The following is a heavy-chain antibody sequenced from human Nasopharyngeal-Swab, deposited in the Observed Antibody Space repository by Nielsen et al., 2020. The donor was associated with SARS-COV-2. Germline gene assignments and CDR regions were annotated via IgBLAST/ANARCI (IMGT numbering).Heavy chain of an antibody. CDR2: TYYRSKWYN. CDR3: ARARGAYGDYYYYYYTDV. D-gene: IGHD4-17*01. Sequence: WIRQSPSRGLEWLGRTYYRSKWYNDYAVSVKRRITINPDTSKNQFSLHLNSVTPEDMAVYYCARARGAYGDYYYYYYTDVWGKGTTVTVSS. V-gene: IGHV6-1*01. J-gene: IGHJ6*03.